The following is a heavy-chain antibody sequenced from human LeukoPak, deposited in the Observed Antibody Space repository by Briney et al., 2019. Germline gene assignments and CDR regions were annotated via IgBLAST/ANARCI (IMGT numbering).Heavy chain of an antibody. Sequence: GGSLRLSCAASGFTFSNYGMHWVRQAPGKGLEWVAVIWFDGSNKYYADSVKGRFTISRDNSKNTLYLQMNSLRAEDTAVYYCARDRFQSEHYGGLDYWGQGTLVTASS. V-gene: IGHV3-33*01. CDR2: IWFDGSNK. J-gene: IGHJ4*02. D-gene: IGHD4-17*01. CDR3: ARDRFQSEHYGGLDY. CDR1: GFTFSNYG.